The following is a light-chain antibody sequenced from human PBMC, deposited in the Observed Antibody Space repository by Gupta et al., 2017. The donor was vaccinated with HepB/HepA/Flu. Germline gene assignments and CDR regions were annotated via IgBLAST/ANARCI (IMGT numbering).Light chain of an antibody. CDR1: SSNIGSNY. J-gene: IGLJ3*02. V-gene: IGLV1-47*02. CDR2: SKS. Sequence: QSVLTQPPSASGPPGQRVTISCSGSSSNIGSNYVYWYQQFPGTAPKLLIYSKSRRPSGVPDRFSGSKSGTSASLAITGLQAEDEADYYWQTEDDSLSGWVFGGGTKLTVL. CDR3: QTEDDSLSGWV.